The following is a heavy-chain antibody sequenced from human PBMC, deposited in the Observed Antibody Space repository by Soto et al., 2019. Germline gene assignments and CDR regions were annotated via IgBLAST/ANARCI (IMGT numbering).Heavy chain of an antibody. J-gene: IGHJ5*02. V-gene: IGHV4-39*01. D-gene: IGHD6-13*01. CDR2: IYYSGST. Sequence: SETVSLTCTVSGGSISSSSYYWGWIRQPPGKGLEWIGSIYYSGSTYYNPSLKSRVTISVDTSKNQFSLKLSSVAAADTAVYYCARPRYSNSQPPVWFDPWGQGTLVTVSS. CDR3: ARPRYSNSQPPVWFDP. CDR1: GGSISSSSYY.